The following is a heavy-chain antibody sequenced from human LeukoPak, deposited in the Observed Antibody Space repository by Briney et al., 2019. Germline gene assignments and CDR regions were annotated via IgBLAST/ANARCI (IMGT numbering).Heavy chain of an antibody. CDR1: GGSISGTSYY. CDR3: ARETNWSDSSGYITYFYHYMDV. Sequence: SETLSLPCRVSGGSISGTSYYWGWIRQPPGKGLEWIGRTYYSASTYYNPSLKSRVTISVDTSKNQFPLSLNSVTAADTAVYYCARETNWSDSSGYITYFYHYMDVWGKGTTVTVSS. J-gene: IGHJ6*03. V-gene: IGHV4-39*01. CDR2: TYYSAST. D-gene: IGHD3-22*01.